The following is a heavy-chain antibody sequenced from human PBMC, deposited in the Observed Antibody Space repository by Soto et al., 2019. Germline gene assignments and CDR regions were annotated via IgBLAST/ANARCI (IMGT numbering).Heavy chain of an antibody. D-gene: IGHD3-16*02. Sequence: GGSLRLSCAASGFSFSSYWMHWVRQVPGKGLVWVSRINTDGSSTAYADSVKGRFTISRDNAKNTLFLQMNSLRVEDTAIYYCIRAWAVGGINLYSDYLAYGGKGTAVPVSS. V-gene: IGHV3-74*01. CDR3: IRAWAVGGINLYSDYLAY. CDR1: GFSFSSYW. J-gene: IGHJ4*02. CDR2: INTDGSST.